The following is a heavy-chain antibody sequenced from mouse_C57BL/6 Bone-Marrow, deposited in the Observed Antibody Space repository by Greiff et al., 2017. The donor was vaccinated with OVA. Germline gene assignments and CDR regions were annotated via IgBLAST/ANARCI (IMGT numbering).Heavy chain of an antibody. Sequence: QVQLQQPGAELVMPGASVKLSCKASGYTFTSYWMHWVKQRPGQGLEWIGEIDPSDSYTNYNQKFKGKSTLTVDKSSSTAYMQLRSLTSEDSAVYYCATTAQATWGAMDYWGQGTSVTVSS. CDR2: IDPSDSYT. D-gene: IGHD3-2*02. J-gene: IGHJ4*01. CDR1: GYTFTSYW. CDR3: ATTAQATWGAMDY. V-gene: IGHV1-69*01.